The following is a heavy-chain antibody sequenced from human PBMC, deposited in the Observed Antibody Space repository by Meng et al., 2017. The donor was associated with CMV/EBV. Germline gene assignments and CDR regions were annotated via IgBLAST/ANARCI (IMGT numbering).Heavy chain of an antibody. J-gene: IGHJ6*02. CDR2: IIPIFGTA. V-gene: IGHV1-69*05. Sequence: SVKVSCKASGGTFSSYAISWVRQAPGQGLEWMGGIIPIFGTANYAQKFQGRVTITTDESTSTAYMELSSLRSEDTAVYYCARRDLAARPLAAAGNYYYGMDVWGQGTTVTVSS. CDR1: GGTFSSYA. D-gene: IGHD6-13*01. CDR3: ARRDLAARPLAAAGNYYYGMDV.